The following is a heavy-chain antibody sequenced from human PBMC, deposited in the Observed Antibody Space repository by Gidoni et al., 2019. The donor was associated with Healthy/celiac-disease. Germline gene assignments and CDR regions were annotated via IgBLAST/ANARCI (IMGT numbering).Heavy chain of an antibody. Sequence: QVTLKESGPVLVKPTETLTLTCTVSGFSLSNARMGVSWIRQPPGKALEWLAHIFSNDEKSYSTSLKSRLTISKDTSKSQVVLTMTNMDPGDTATYYCARTVLLWFGELSHNWFDPWGQGTLVTVSS. J-gene: IGHJ5*02. D-gene: IGHD3-10*01. V-gene: IGHV2-26*01. CDR1: GFSLSNARMG. CDR3: ARTVLLWFGELSHNWFDP. CDR2: IFSNDEK.